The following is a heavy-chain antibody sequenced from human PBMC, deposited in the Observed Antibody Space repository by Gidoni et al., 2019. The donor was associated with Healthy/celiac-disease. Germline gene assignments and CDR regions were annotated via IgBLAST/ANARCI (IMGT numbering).Heavy chain of an antibody. V-gene: IGHV4-34*01. J-gene: IGHJ6*03. CDR3: ARGDERTYYYYMDV. CDR2: INHSGST. Sequence: GLEWIGEINHSGSTNYNPSLKSRVTISVDTSKNQFSLKLSSVTAADTAVYYCARGDERTYYYYMDVWGKGTTVTVSS.